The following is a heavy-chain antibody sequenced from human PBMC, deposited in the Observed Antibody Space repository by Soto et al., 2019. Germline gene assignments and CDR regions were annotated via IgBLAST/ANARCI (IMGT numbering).Heavy chain of an antibody. CDR2: IYHSGST. CDR3: ARTYSSGWYSWFDP. Sequence: PSETLSLTCAVSGGSISSSNWWSWVRQPPGKGLEWIGEIYHSGSTNYNPSLKSRVTISVDKSKNQFSLKLSSVTAADTAVYYCARTYSSGWYSWFDPWGQGTLVTVSS. D-gene: IGHD6-13*01. V-gene: IGHV4-4*02. CDR1: GGSISSSNW. J-gene: IGHJ5*02.